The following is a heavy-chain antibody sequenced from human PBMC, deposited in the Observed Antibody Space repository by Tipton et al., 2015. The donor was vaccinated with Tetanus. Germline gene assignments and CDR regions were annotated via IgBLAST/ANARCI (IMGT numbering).Heavy chain of an antibody. D-gene: IGHD3-22*01. Sequence: TLSLTCTVSGGSISSYYWSWIRQPPGKGLEWIGYIYYSGSTNYNPSLKSRVTISVDTSKNQFSLKLSSVTAADTAVYYCARGVAYYYDSSVAFPFDYWGQGTLVTVSS. V-gene: IGHV4-59*01. J-gene: IGHJ4*02. CDR1: GGSISSYY. CDR3: ARGVAYYYDSSVAFPFDY. CDR2: IYYSGST.